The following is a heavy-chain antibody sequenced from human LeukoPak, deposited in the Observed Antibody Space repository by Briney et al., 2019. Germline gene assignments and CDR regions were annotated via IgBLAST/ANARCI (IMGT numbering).Heavy chain of an antibody. CDR2: IKSKSDGGTT. J-gene: IGHJ4*02. CDR3: TSGGDCRTTSCYTD. CDR1: GFTFSKAW. V-gene: IGHV3-15*01. Sequence: GGSLRLSCAASGFTFSKAWMSWVRQAPGKGLEWVGRIKSKSDGGTTDYAAPMKGRFTISRDDSKNTLYLHMDSLKTEDTAVYYCTSGGDCRTTSCYTDWGQGTLVTVSS. D-gene: IGHD2-2*02.